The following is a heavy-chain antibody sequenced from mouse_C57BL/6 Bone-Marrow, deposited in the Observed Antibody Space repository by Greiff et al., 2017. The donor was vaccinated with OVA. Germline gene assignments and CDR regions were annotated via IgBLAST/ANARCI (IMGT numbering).Heavy chain of an antibody. V-gene: IGHV1-39*01. CDR1: CYSFTVSY. CDR3: ARRYDY. CDR2: INPNYGTT. J-gene: IGHJ2*01. Sequence: LQLQQSGPSLVQPVASVHISCQASCYSFTVSYLYLVLPSTCQFLALIGVINPNYGTTSSNQKFKGKATLTVDQSSSTAYMQLNSLTSEDSAVYYCARRYDYWGQGTTLTVSS.